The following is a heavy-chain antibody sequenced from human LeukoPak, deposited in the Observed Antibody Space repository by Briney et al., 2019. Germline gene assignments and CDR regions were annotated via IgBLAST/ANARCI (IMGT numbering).Heavy chain of an antibody. J-gene: IGHJ6*04. CDR2: INSDGSTT. V-gene: IGHV3-74*01. CDR1: ESTFNSNW. Sequence: PGGSLRLACAASESTFNSNWMHWVRQAPGKGLVWVSRINSDGSTTNYADSVKGRFTISRDNSKNTLYLQMSSLRAEDTAVYYCVKALYYYGSGSYGMDVWGKGTTVTVSS. D-gene: IGHD3-10*01. CDR3: VKALYYYGSGSYGMDV.